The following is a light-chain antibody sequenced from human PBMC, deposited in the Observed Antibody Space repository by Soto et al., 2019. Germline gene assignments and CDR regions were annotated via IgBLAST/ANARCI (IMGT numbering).Light chain of an antibody. Sequence: QSVLTQPASVSGSPGQSITISCTGTRSDVGGYNYVSWYQQHPGKAPTLMIYAVSKRPSGVSNRFSGSKSGNTASLTISGLQAEDEADDSCSSYTSSSTLVVGTGTKLTVL. CDR3: SSYTSSSTLV. J-gene: IGLJ1*01. CDR2: AVS. CDR1: RSDVGGYNY. V-gene: IGLV2-14*01.